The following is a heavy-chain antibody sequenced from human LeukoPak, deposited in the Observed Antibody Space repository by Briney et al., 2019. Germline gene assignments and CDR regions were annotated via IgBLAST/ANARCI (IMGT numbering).Heavy chain of an antibody. V-gene: IGHV4-59*01. D-gene: IGHD2-15*01. J-gene: IGHJ6*03. CDR3: ARGVRDVVVGSYYYYYMDV. CDR2: IYYSGST. Sequence: SETLSLTCTVSGGSISSYYWSWIRQPPGKGLEWIGYIYYSGSTNYNPSLKSRVTISVDTSKNQFSLKLSSVTAADTAVYYCARGVRDVVVGSYYYYYMDVWGKGTTVTVSS. CDR1: GGSISSYY.